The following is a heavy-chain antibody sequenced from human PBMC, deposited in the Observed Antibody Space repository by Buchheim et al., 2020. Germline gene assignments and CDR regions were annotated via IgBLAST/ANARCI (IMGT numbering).Heavy chain of an antibody. CDR1: GATTNTLW. CDR2: ILRSGGT. D-gene: IGHD2/OR15-2a*01. J-gene: IGHJ4*02. V-gene: IGHV4-4*02. Sequence: QVFLQESGPGVVQPSATLSLTCDVSGATTNTLWWSWVRQPPGKGLEWIGEILRSGGTNYNPSLKSRATLSLDRPRNRFYLKLISVTAADTAVYYCARNADFCLDYWGQGAL. CDR3: ARNADFCLDY.